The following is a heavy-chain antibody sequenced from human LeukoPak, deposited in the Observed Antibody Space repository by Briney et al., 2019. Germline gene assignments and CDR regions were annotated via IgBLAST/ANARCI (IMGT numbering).Heavy chain of an antibody. D-gene: IGHD3-9*01. V-gene: IGHV4-59*01. CDR1: GGSISSYY. CDR2: IYYSGST. CDR3: ARVGGYDILTGNWFDP. J-gene: IGHJ5*02. Sequence: SETLSLTCTVSGGSISSYYWSWIRQPPGKGLEWTGYIYYSGSTNYNPSLKSRVTISVDTSKNQFSLKLSSVTAADTAVYYCARVGGYDILTGNWFDPWGQGTLVTVSS.